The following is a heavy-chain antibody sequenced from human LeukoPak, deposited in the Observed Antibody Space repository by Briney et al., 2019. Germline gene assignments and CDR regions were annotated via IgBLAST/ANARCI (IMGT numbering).Heavy chain of an antibody. CDR3: AKDRGCSSTSCSSDAFDI. J-gene: IGHJ3*02. V-gene: IGHV3-30*02. D-gene: IGHD2-2*01. CDR1: GFTFSSYG. Sequence: GRSLRLSCAASGFTFSSYGMHWVRQAPGKGLEWVAFIRYDGSNKYYADSVKGRFTISRDNSKNTLYLQMNSLRAEDTAVYYCAKDRGCSSTSCSSDAFDIWGQGTMVTVSS. CDR2: IRYDGSNK.